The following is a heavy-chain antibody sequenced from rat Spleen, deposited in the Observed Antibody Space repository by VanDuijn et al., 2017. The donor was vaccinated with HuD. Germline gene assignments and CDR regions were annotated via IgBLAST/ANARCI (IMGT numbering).Heavy chain of an antibody. D-gene: IGHD1-11*01. V-gene: IGHV5-29*01. CDR2: ISFDGSST. J-gene: IGHJ2*01. Sequence: EVHLVESGGGLVPPGRSLKLSCAVSGFTFSDYAMAWVRQAPTKWLEWVATISFDGSSTYYGDSVKGRFTISRDNAESTLYLQMDSLRSEDTATYYCARREYGGFFGYFDYWGRGVMVTVSS. CDR1: GFTFSDYA. CDR3: ARREYGGFFGYFDY.